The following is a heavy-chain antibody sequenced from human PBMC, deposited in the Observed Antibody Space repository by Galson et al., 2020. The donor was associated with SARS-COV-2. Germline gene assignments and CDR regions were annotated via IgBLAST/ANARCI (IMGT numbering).Heavy chain of an antibody. J-gene: IGHJ6*02. V-gene: IGHV4-39*01. D-gene: IGHD2-15*01. CDR3: ARHTDCSVGYCSYVVDV. CDR1: GGSIDSSAYY. CDR2: VYYSGTT. Sequence: SETLSLTCTVSGGSIDSSAYYWGWIRQPPGKGLEWIGSVYYSGTTYYSPSLRSRVTISVDTSQNQISLELSSVTAADTAVYCCARHTDCSVGYCSYVVDVWGQGTTGTVSS.